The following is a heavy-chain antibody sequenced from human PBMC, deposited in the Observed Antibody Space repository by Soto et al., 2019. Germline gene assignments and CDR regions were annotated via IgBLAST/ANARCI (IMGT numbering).Heavy chain of an antibody. CDR1: GDSVSSNSAA. J-gene: IGHJ4*02. CDR3: ARDLTPLSTYSSGWFDY. D-gene: IGHD6-19*01. Sequence: PSQTLSLTCAISGDSVSSNSAAWNWIRQSPSRGLEWLGRTYYRSKWYNDYAVSVKSRITINPDTSKNQFSLQLNSVTPEDTAVYYCARDLTPLSTYSSGWFDYWGQGTLVTVSS. V-gene: IGHV6-1*01. CDR2: TYYRSKWYN.